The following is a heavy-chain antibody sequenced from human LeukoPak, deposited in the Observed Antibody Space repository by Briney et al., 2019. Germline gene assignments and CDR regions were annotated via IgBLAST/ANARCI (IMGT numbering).Heavy chain of an antibody. CDR1: AFTFSTYW. J-gene: IGHJ4*02. V-gene: IGHV3-74*03. CDR3: ARDLDYGGRSNFDH. D-gene: IGHD4-23*01. CDR2: IKSDGSSI. Sequence: GRSLRPACAASAFTFSTYWTDWVRQAPGKGLVWVLCIKSDGSSIMYADSVRGRFTISRDNAKNTLYLQMNSLRAEDTAVYYCARDLDYGGRSNFDHWGQGTLVTVSS.